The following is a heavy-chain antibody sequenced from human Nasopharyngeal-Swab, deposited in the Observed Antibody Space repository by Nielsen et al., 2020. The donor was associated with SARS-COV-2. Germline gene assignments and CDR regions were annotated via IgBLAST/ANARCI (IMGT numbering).Heavy chain of an antibody. J-gene: IGHJ6*02. CDR1: GYTFTSYA. CDR3: ARFVTTSYYYYGMDV. Sequence: ASVKVSCKASGYTFTSYAMHWVRQAPGQGLEWMGWISAYNGNTNYAQKLQGRVTMTTDTSTSTAYMELRSLRSDDTAVYYCARFVTTSYYYYGMDVWGQGTTVTVSS. CDR2: ISAYNGNT. V-gene: IGHV1-18*01. D-gene: IGHD3-22*01.